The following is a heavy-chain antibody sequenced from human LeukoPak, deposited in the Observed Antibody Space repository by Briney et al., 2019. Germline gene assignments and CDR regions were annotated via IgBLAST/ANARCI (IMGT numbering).Heavy chain of an antibody. V-gene: IGHV3-21*01. CDR1: RFTFSTYS. Sequence: GGSLRLSCAASRFTFSTYSTNGVRPARGKGREWVSFIISSSTYIYYADSVKGRFTISSNTSKNSLYLQMNSLSAVDTAVYYCASCPQYCSGGSCYSFDYWGQGTLVTVSS. CDR3: ASCPQYCSGGSCYSFDY. D-gene: IGHD2-15*01. J-gene: IGHJ4*02. CDR2: IISSSTYI.